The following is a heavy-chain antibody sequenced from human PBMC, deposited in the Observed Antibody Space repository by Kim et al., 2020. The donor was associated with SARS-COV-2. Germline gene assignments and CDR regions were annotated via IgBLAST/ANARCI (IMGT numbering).Heavy chain of an antibody. CDR1: GFTFSNSA. Sequence: GGSLRLSCAASGFTFSNSALHWVRQAPGKGLEWVAVISYNGNNKYYAYSVKVRVTISIYNSKETIYLYMNILRMDDTALYDCSSDLAHGPASRYFYGIDV. CDR3: SSDLAHGPASRYFYGIDV. J-gene: IGHJ6*01. V-gene: IGHV3-30*04. CDR2: ISYNGNNK.